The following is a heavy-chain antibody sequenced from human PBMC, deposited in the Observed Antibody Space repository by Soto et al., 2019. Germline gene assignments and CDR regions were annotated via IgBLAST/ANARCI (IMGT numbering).Heavy chain of an antibody. Sequence: QVQLEQSGAEVKKPGSSVKVSCKASGGTLSDHGVAWLRQAPGQGLEWMGGTIHVFNTAKYAQKLQGRVTVTADKFTNIAYMELSSLRPEDTAFYFCARGVYGSGNYYTGPSAFDIWGQGTMVIVSS. CDR2: TIHVFNTA. CDR3: ARGVYGSGNYYTGPSAFDI. V-gene: IGHV1-69*06. J-gene: IGHJ3*02. CDR1: GGTLSDHG. D-gene: IGHD3-10*01.